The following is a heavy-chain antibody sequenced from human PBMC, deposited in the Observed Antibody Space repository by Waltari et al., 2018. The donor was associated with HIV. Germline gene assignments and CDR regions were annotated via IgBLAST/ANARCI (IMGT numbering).Heavy chain of an antibody. Sequence: EVQLVESGGGLVQPGGSLRLSCAASGFTFSSYWMSWVRQAPGKGLEWVANIKQDGSEKYYVDSVKGRFTISRDNAKNSLYLQMNSLRAEDTAVYYCARDPLIAAAGYDYWGQGTLVTVSS. J-gene: IGHJ4*02. V-gene: IGHV3-7*01. CDR3: ARDPLIAAAGYDY. D-gene: IGHD6-13*01. CDR2: IKQDGSEK. CDR1: GFTFSSYW.